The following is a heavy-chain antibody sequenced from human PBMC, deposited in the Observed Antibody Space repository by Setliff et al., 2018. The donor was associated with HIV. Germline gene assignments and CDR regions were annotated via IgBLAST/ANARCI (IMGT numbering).Heavy chain of an antibody. CDR2: IYPNSGDT. V-gene: IGHV1-2*02. CDR1: GYTFTGYY. J-gene: IGHJ3*02. CDR3: ARDYLHVFDI. Sequence: ASVKVSCKASGYTFTGYYIHWVRQAPGQGLEWMGWIYPNSGDTKYAQKFQGRVTMTRDTSISTAYVELNSLKSDDTAVYYCARDYLHVFDIWGQGTMVTVSS.